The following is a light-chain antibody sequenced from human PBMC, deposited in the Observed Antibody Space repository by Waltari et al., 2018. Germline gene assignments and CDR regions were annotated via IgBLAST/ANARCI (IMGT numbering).Light chain of an antibody. Sequence: HSVLTQPPSASGTPGQRVTIACSGTSSNIGSNTVNWSQHVPGMAPKLLIYSNNQRPSGVPARFSGSTSGTSASLAISGLQSDDEAIYYCAAWDDTLVGSVVFGGGTKLTVL. CDR3: AAWDDTLVGSVV. CDR1: SSNIGSNT. V-gene: IGLV1-44*01. CDR2: SNN. J-gene: IGLJ2*01.